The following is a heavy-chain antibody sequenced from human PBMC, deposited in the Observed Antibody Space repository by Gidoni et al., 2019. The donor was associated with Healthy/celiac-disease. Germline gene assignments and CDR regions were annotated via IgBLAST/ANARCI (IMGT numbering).Heavy chain of an antibody. CDR1: GFTFSSYA. D-gene: IGHD3-3*01. V-gene: IGHV3-23*01. J-gene: IGHJ3*02. CDR3: AKVATYYDFWSGYGDAFDI. Sequence: EVQLLESGGGLVQPGGSLRLSCAASGFTFSSYAMNWVRQAPGKGLEWVSAISGSGGSTYYADSVKGRFTISRDNSKNTLYLQMNSLRAEDTAVYYCAKVATYYDFWSGYGDAFDIWGQGTMVTVSS. CDR2: ISGSGGST.